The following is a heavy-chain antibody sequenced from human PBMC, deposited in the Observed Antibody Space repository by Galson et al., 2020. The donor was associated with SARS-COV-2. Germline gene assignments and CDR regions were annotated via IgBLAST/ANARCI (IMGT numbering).Heavy chain of an antibody. Sequence: LSLTCAASGFTFDDYAMHWVRQGPGKGLEWVSLISWDGSSTYYADSVKGRFTISRDDSKSSLYLQMNSLRTEDTAFYYCAKGRTTHSSGWYVFDSWGQGTLVTVSS. V-gene: IGHV3-43D*03. CDR3: AKGRTTHSSGWYVFDS. D-gene: IGHD6-19*01. CDR2: ISWDGSST. J-gene: IGHJ4*02. CDR1: GFTFDDYA.